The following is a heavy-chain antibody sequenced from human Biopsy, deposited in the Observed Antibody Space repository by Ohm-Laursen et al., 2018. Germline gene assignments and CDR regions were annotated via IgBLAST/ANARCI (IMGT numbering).Heavy chain of an antibody. D-gene: IGHD2-21*02. V-gene: IGHV3-23*01. CDR2: FSGSGSST. CDR3: AKDRWPHVVVVTTNFDS. CDR1: GFTFSNYA. J-gene: IGHJ4*02. Sequence: SLRLSCAASGFTFSNYAMSWVRQAPGKGLEWVSTFSGSGSSTNYADSVKGRFTISRDNSKNTLYLQMNSLRAEDTAVYYCAKDRWPHVVVVTTNFDSRGQGTLVTVSS.